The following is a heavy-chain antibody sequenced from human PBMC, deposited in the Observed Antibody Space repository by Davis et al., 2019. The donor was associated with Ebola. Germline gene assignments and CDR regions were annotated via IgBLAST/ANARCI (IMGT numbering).Heavy chain of an antibody. J-gene: IGHJ6*04. CDR1: GFTFSSYS. Sequence: GESLKISCAASGFTFSSYSMNWVRQAPGKGLEWVSYISRSSSTIYYADSVKGRFTISRDNAKNSLYLQMNSLRDEDTAVYYCAKSGLSFGVVKYHYGMDVWGKGTTVTVSS. CDR3: AKSGLSFGVVKYHYGMDV. D-gene: IGHD3-3*01. V-gene: IGHV3-48*02. CDR2: ISRSSSTI.